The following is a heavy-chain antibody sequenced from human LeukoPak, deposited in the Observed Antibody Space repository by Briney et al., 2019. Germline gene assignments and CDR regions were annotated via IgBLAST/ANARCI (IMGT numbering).Heavy chain of an antibody. Sequence: GGSLRLSCAASGFTFSSYGMHWVRQAPGKGLEWVSYISSSSSTIYYADSVKGRFTISRDNAKNSLSLQMNSLRAEDTAVFYCARQSRPGYFDYWGQGTLVTVSS. CDR3: ARQSRPGYFDY. CDR1: GFTFSSYG. V-gene: IGHV3-48*01. J-gene: IGHJ4*02. CDR2: ISSSSSTI.